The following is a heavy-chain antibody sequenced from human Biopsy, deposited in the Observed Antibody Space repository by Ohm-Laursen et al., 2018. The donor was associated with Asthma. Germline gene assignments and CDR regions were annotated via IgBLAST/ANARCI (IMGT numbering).Heavy chain of an antibody. CDR2: ISVYNGNT. Sequence: ASVKVSCKTSGYTFNSAGIAWVRQAPGLGLEWMGWISVYNGNTKVAQKLQDRVTMITDTSTSTAYMELRSLRSDDTAVYFCARAVDYSHYYGIDVWGQGTTVTVS. J-gene: IGHJ6*02. D-gene: IGHD3-10*01. CDR3: ARAVDYSHYYGIDV. CDR1: GYTFNSAG. V-gene: IGHV1-18*01.